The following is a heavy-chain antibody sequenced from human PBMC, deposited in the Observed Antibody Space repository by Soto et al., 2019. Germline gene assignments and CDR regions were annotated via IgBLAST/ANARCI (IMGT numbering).Heavy chain of an antibody. CDR1: GGSISSGGYY. V-gene: IGHV4-31*03. CDR3: ARDRDGDLYYFDY. Sequence: LSLTCTVSGGSISSGGYYWSWIRQHPGKGLEWIGYIYYSGSTYYNPSLKSRVTISVDTSKNQFSLKLSSVTAADTAVYYCARDRDGDLYYFDYWGQGTLVTVSS. D-gene: IGHD4-17*01. CDR2: IYYSGST. J-gene: IGHJ4*02.